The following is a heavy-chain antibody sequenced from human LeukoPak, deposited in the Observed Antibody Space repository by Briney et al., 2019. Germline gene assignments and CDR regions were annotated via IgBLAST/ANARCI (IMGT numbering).Heavy chain of an antibody. J-gene: IGHJ4*02. CDR2: INSNSGDT. Sequence: GGSLRLSCAASGFSFSTSPMSWVRQAPGKGMEGVSGINSNSGDTPYADFAKGRFTISRDNSKNTLYLQMNSLRVEDTAVYYRARKDSGLNPFDLWGQGTLVTVSS. V-gene: IGHV3-23*01. CDR1: GFSFSTSP. CDR3: ARKDSGLNPFDL. D-gene: IGHD1-14*01.